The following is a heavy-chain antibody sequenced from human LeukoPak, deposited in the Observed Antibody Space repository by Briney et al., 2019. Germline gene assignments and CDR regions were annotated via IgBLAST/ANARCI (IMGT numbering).Heavy chain of an antibody. J-gene: IGHJ4*02. Sequence: GGSLRLSCTASGFTFGDYVMSWFRQAPGKGLEWVSAISGSGGSTYYADSVKGRFTISRDNSKNTLYLQMNSLRAEDTAVYYCAKDGEDCSSTSCYTYFDYWGQGTLVTVSS. CDR2: ISGSGGST. CDR1: GFTFGDYV. V-gene: IGHV3-23*01. D-gene: IGHD2-2*02. CDR3: AKDGEDCSSTSCYTYFDY.